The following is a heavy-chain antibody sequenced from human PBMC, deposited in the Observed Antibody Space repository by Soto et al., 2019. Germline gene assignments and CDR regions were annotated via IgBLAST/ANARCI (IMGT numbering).Heavy chain of an antibody. Sequence: WGSLRLSCAASGFTFISYGIHFFRHSPFKWLEWVAVISYDGSNKYYADSVKGRFTISRDNSKNTLYLQMNSLRAEDTAVYYCAKDLGRGPYYDFWSGPFDYWGQGTLVTVSS. D-gene: IGHD3-3*01. CDR1: GFTFISYG. CDR2: ISYDGSNK. V-gene: IGHV3-30*18. CDR3: AKDLGRGPYYDFWSGPFDY. J-gene: IGHJ4*02.